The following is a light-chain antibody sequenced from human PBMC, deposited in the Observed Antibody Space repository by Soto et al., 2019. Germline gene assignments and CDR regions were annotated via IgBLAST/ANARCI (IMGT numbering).Light chain of an antibody. Sequence: SYELTQPPSVSVYPGQTARITCGGGRVGTESVHWYQQKPGQAPVLVVYDDSNRPSGIPERFSGSNSANTATLTITRVAAGDEADYYCQLWDTISDRYVFGTGTKVT. V-gene: IGLV3-21*02. CDR1: RVGTES. CDR3: QLWDTISDRYV. J-gene: IGLJ1*01. CDR2: DDS.